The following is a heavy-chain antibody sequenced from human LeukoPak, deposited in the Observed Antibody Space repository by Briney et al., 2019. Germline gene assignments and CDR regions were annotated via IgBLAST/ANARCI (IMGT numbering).Heavy chain of an antibody. CDR1: VGTFSSYA. CDR3: AREWWDLLQRGVLFY. CDR2: VFPSLRTA. Sequence: AVKVSCKASVGTFSSYAITWVRQAPGQGLEWMGGVFPSLRTALYAQQFQGRVTITADESKTTAYMELNSLRSEDTAVYYCAREWWDLLQRGVLFYGGQGTPVTVSS. J-gene: IGHJ4*02. D-gene: IGHD2-15*01. V-gene: IGHV1-69*13.